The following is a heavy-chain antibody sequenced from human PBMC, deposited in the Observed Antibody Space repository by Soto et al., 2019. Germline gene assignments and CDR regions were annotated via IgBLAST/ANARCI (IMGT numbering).Heavy chain of an antibody. D-gene: IGHD3-16*02. CDR1: GFTFTSSA. J-gene: IGHJ6*02. CDR3: GAWVITFGGVIANYYYGMDV. V-gene: IGHV1-58*01. Sequence: GASVKVSCKASGFTFTSSAVQWVRQARGQRLEWIGWIVVGSGNTNYAQKFQERVTITRDMSTSTAYMELSSLRSEDTAVYYCGAWVITFGGVIANYYYGMDVWG. CDR2: IVVGSGNT.